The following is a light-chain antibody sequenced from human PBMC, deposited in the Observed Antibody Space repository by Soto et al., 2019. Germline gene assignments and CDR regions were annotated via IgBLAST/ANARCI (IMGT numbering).Light chain of an antibody. Sequence: QSALTQPASVSGSPGQSITISCTGTSSDVGSYNLVSWYQQHPGKAPKLMIYEGSKRPSGVSNRFSGSKSGNTASLTISGVQAEDEADYYCCSYAGSSTHVVFGGGTKLT. V-gene: IGLV2-23*01. J-gene: IGLJ2*01. CDR2: EGS. CDR1: SSDVGSYNL. CDR3: CSYAGSSTHVV.